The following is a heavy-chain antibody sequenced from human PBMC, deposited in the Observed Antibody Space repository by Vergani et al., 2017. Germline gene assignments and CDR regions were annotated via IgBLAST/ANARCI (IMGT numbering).Heavy chain of an antibody. Sequence: QVQLVESGGGVVQPGRSLRLSCAASGFTFSSYAMHWVRQAPGKGLEWVAVISYDGSNKYYADSVKGRFTISRDNSKNTLYLQMNSLRAEDTAVYYCARDRSDYYLGPFDYWGQGTLVTVSS. D-gene: IGHD3-22*01. CDR3: ARDRSDYYLGPFDY. V-gene: IGHV3-30-3*01. CDR1: GFTFSSYA. CDR2: ISYDGSNK. J-gene: IGHJ4*02.